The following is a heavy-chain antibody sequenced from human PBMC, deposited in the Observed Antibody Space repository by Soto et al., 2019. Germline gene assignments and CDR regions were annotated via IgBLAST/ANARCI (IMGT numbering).Heavy chain of an antibody. Sequence: EVQLLESGGGVVQPGGSLRLSCVAPGFNFKKFAMSWVRQAPGEGLEWVSGISCCGGSTSYADSVKGRFSIARDDSTNTLSLQMNNLRVEETAQYYCAKADGEQWLLPHLDKWGQGTLVTVS. J-gene: IGHJ4*02. V-gene: IGHV3-23*01. CDR3: AKADGEQWLLPHLDK. CDR1: GFNFKKFA. D-gene: IGHD6-19*01. CDR2: ISCCGGST.